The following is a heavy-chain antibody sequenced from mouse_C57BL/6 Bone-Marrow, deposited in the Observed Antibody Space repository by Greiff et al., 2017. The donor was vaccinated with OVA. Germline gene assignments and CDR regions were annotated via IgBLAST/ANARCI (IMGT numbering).Heavy chain of an antibody. CDR1: GYTFTDYY. D-gene: IGHD1-1*01. V-gene: IGHV1-26*01. CDR3: AVCKREVVFDY. Sequence: EVQLQQSGPELVKPGASVKISCKASGYTFTDYYMNWVKQSHGKSLEWIGDINPNNGGTSYNQKFKGKATLTVDKSSSTAYMELRSLTSEDSAVXYCAVCKREVVFDYWGQGTTLTVSS. CDR2: INPNNGGT. J-gene: IGHJ2*01.